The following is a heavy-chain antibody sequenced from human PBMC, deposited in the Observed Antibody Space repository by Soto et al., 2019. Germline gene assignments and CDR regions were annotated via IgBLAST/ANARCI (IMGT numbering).Heavy chain of an antibody. CDR2: INTNTGNP. CDR3: ARTPVIQLWSIDGMDV. V-gene: IGHV7-4-1*01. CDR1: GYTFTSYA. J-gene: IGHJ6*02. Sequence: QVQLVQSGSELKKPGASVKVSCKASGYTFTSYAMNWVRQAPGHGLEWMGWINTNTGNPTYAQGFTGRFVFSLDTSVSTAYLQICSLKAEYTAVYYCARTPVIQLWSIDGMDVWGQGTTVTVSS. D-gene: IGHD5-18*01.